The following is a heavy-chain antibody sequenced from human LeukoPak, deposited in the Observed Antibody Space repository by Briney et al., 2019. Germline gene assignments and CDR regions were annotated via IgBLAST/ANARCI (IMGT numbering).Heavy chain of an antibody. J-gene: IGHJ4*02. CDR2: ISGSGGST. D-gene: IGHD5-18*01. Sequence: GGSLRLSCAASGLIFRNYGMHWVRQAPGKGLEWVSAISGSGGSTYYADSVKGRFTISRDNSKNTLYLQMNSLRAEDTAVYYCAKDPVDTAMVTGDIDYWGQGTLVTVSS. CDR3: AKDPVDTAMVTGDIDY. CDR1: GLIFRNYG. V-gene: IGHV3-23*01.